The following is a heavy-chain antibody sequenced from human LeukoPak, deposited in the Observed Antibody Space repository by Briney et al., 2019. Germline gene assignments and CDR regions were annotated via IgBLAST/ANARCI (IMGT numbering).Heavy chain of an antibody. CDR2: ISSSSSYI. V-gene: IGHV3-21*01. Sequence: GESLKISCAASGFTFSSYSMNWVRQAPGKGLEWVSSISSSSSYIYYADSVKGRFTISRDNAKNSLYLQMNSLRAEDTAVYYCARGSYGSGSSFDYWGQGTLVTVSS. J-gene: IGHJ4*02. D-gene: IGHD3-10*01. CDR1: GFTFSSYS. CDR3: ARGSYGSGSSFDY.